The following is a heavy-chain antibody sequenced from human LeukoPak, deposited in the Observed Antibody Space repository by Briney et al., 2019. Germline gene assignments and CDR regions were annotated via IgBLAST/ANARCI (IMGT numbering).Heavy chain of an antibody. Sequence: PGGSPRLSCSASGFTFRRFGIHWVRQAPGQGLEWVAFILYNGSKKYYADSVKGRFTISRDNSKNTLSLQKNGLRRQDTASYYCTKDLRYYYADNLSEMDHHDYWGEGTLVTPSS. CDR3: TKDLRYYYADNLSEMDHHDY. CDR2: ILYNGSKK. J-gene: IGHJ4*02. CDR1: GFTFRRFG. D-gene: IGHD4-23*01. V-gene: IGHV3-30*02.